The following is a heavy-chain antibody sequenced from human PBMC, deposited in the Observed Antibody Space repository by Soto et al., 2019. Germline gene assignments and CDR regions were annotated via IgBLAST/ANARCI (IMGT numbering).Heavy chain of an antibody. CDR3: ARVAQYSSGWTPFDY. Sequence: KPSETLSLTCTVSGGSISSSSYNWDWIHQPPGKGLEWIGSVYYSGNTYYNPSLTGRVTISADMSKNQFSLRLSSVTAADTAVYYCARVAQYSSGWTPFDYWGQGTLVTAPQ. V-gene: IGHV4-39*01. CDR2: VYYSGNT. D-gene: IGHD6-19*01. J-gene: IGHJ4*02. CDR1: GGSISSSSYN.